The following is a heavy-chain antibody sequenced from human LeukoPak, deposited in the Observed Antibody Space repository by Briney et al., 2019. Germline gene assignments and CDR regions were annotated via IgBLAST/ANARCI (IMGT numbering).Heavy chain of an antibody. J-gene: IGHJ3*02. CDR2: ISAYNGNT. CDR1: GYTFNSYG. CDR3: ARTAQFGVVEDAFDI. Sequence: GASVKVSCKASGYTFNSYGISWVRQAPGQGLEWMGRISAYNGNTNYAQKLQGRVTMTRDTSISTAYMELSRLRSDDTAVYYCARTAQFGVVEDAFDIWGQGTMVTVSS. D-gene: IGHD3-3*01. V-gene: IGHV1-18*01.